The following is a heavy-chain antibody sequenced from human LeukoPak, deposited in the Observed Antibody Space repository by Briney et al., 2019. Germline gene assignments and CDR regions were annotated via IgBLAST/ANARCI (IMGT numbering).Heavy chain of an antibody. V-gene: IGHV1-18*01. J-gene: IGHJ3*01. D-gene: IGHD3-9*01. CDR3: AREDILAGNAFDP. CDR1: GYSFSTYG. Sequence: ASVKVSCKTSGYSFSTYGISWVRQAPEQGLEWMGWISGYSDNTMYSQEVQGRATMTRDTFTNTVYLELRSLRSDDTAVYYCAREDILAGNAFDPWGQGTLVIVSS. CDR2: ISGYSDNT.